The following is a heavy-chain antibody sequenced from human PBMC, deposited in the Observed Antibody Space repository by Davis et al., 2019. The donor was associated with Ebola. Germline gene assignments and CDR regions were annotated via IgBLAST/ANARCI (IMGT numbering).Heavy chain of an antibody. CDR3: ARGGKLPVGYYYYGMDV. CDR1: GFTFSSYT. CDR2: ISSSSSTI. V-gene: IGHV3-48*02. Sequence: PGGSLRLSCAASGFTFSSYTMNWVRQAPGQGLEWVSYISSSSSTIYYADSVKGRFIISRDNAKNSLYLQMNSLRDEDTAVYFCARGGKLPVGYYYYGMDVWGQGTTVTVSS. J-gene: IGHJ6*02. D-gene: IGHD2-15*01.